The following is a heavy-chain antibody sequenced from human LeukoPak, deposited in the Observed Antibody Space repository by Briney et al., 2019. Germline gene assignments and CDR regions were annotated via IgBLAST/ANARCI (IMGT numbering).Heavy chain of an antibody. Sequence: SETLSLTCTVSGGSISSYYWSWIRQPPGKGLEWIGYIYYSGSTNYNPSLKSRVTISVDTSKNQFSLKLSSVTAADTAVYYCALNYYGSGGTFDYWGRGTLVTVSS. J-gene: IGHJ4*02. CDR1: GGSISSYY. D-gene: IGHD3-10*01. V-gene: IGHV4-59*01. CDR3: ALNYYGSGGTFDY. CDR2: IYYSGST.